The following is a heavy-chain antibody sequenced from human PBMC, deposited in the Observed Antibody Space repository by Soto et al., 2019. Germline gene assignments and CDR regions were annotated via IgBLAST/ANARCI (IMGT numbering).Heavy chain of an antibody. D-gene: IGHD1-26*01. J-gene: IGHJ4*02. CDR2: IYPGDSDT. CDR1: GYRFSTYW. V-gene: IGHV5-51*01. CDR3: ARLGGIVDTGTWIQ. Sequence: GESLKISCKASGYRFSTYWNGWVRQRPGKGPEWMAIIYPGDSDTRENPSFQGQVTISADKSSNTVHLQWRSLKASDTAIYYCARLGGIVDTGTWIQWGQGTPVTVSS.